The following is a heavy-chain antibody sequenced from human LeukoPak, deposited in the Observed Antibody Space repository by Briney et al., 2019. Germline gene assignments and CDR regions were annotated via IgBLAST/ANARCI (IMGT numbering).Heavy chain of an antibody. J-gene: IGHJ4*02. V-gene: IGHV1-8*01. Sequence: ASVKVSCKASGYTFTSYDINWVRQATGQGLEWMGWMNPNSGNTGYAQKFQGGVTMTRNTSISTAYMELSSLRSEDTAVYYCARSGSYSHTDPYFDYWGQGTLVTVSS. CDR3: ARSGSYSHTDPYFDY. CDR1: GYTFTSYD. D-gene: IGHD3-10*01. CDR2: MNPNSGNT.